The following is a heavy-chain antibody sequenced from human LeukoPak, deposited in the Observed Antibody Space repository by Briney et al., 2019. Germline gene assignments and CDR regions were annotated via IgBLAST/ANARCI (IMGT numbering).Heavy chain of an antibody. CDR1: GGSISSYY. D-gene: IGHD2-2*01. J-gene: IGHJ6*02. CDR2: IYYSGST. CDR3: ARDSSTSLYYYGMDV. V-gene: IGHV4-59*01. Sequence: PSETLSLTCIVSGGSISSYYWSWIRQPPGKGLEWIGYIYYSGSTSYNPSLKSRVTISVDTSKNQFSLKLSSVTAADTAVYYCARDSSTSLYYYGMDVWGQGTTVTVSS.